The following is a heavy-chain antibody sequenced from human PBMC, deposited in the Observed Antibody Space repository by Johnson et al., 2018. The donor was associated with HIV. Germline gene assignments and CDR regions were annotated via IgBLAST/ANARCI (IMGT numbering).Heavy chain of an antibody. CDR2: LSGSGGST. Sequence: VYLVESGGGVVRPGGSLRLSCAASGFTFSSYAMSWVRQAPGTGLEWVSALSGSGGSTYYADSVKGRFTISRDNSKNTLYLQMNSLRGEDTAVYYCAKSKLPDLVLDIWGQGTVVTVSS. J-gene: IGHJ3*02. CDR3: AKSKLPDLVLDI. V-gene: IGHV3-23*04. D-gene: IGHD4-23*01. CDR1: GFTFSSYA.